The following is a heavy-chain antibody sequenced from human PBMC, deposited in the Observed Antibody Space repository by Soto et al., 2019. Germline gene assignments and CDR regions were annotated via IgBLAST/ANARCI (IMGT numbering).Heavy chain of an antibody. CDR1: GFTFSSYS. CDR3: ARDSKSYGSGSYYPDY. CDR2: ISSSSSYI. V-gene: IGHV3-21*01. D-gene: IGHD3-10*01. Sequence: LRLSCAASGFTFSSYSMNWVRPAPGKGLEWVSSISSSSSYIYYADSVKGRFTISRDNAKNSLYLQMNSLRAEDTAVYYCARDSKSYGSGSYYPDYWGQGTLVTVS. J-gene: IGHJ4*02.